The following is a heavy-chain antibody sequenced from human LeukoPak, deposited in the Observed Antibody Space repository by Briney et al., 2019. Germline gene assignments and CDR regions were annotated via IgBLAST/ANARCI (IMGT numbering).Heavy chain of an antibody. Sequence: GASVKVSCKASGGTFSSYAISWVRQAPGQGLEWMGGIIPIFGTANYAQKFQGRVTITADESTSTAYMELSSLRSEDTAVYYCASLYCRDDSCYSADYWGQGTLVTVSS. V-gene: IGHV1-69*13. CDR2: IIPIFGTA. CDR3: ASLYCRDDSCYSADY. CDR1: GGTFSSYA. J-gene: IGHJ4*02. D-gene: IGHD2-15*01.